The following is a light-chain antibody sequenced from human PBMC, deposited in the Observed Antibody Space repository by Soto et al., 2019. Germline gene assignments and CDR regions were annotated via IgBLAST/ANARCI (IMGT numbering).Light chain of an antibody. J-gene: IGKJ5*01. CDR1: HSVSSSY. CDR2: GAS. Sequence: EIVLPQSPGTLSLSPVEIATLSCSASHSVSSSYLAWYQQKPGQAPRLLIYGASTRATGIPDRFSGSGSGTDFTLTINRVAPEDFAVYYCQQYVSLPITFGQGTRLEIK. V-gene: IGKV3-20*01. CDR3: QQYVSLPIT.